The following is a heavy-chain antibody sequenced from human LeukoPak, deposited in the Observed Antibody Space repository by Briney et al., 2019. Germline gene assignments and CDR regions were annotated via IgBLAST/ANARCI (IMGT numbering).Heavy chain of an antibody. CDR3: AKDAYSGFSSSYNMDS. CDR2: INPNSGVT. V-gene: IGHV1-2*02. D-gene: IGHD5-18*01. Sequence: ASVKVSCKASGYTVTGHYLHWVRQAPGQGLEWMGWINPNSGVTNYAQKFQGRVTMTRDTSINTAYMELHSLTSDDTAMYYCAKDAYSGFSSSYNMDSWGQGILVTVSS. J-gene: IGHJ4*02. CDR1: GYTVTGHY.